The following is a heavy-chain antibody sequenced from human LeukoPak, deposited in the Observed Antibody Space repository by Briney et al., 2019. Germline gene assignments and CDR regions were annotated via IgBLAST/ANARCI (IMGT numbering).Heavy chain of an antibody. J-gene: IGHJ4*02. CDR3: ARDQNHYGDLGFNC. CDR1: GFTFSSYS. D-gene: IGHD4-17*01. Sequence: PGGSLRLSCAASGFTFSSYSMNWVRQAPGKGLEWVSSISSSSYYVSYADSVKGRFTISRDNAKKSLYLQMNSLRAEDTAVYYCARDQNHYGDLGFNCWGQGTLATVSS. V-gene: IGHV3-21*01. CDR2: ISSSSYYV.